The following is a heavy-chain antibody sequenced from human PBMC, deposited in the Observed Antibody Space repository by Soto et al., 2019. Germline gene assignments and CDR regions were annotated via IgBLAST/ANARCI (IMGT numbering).Heavy chain of an antibody. CDR1: GFTFSNYW. V-gene: IGHV3-74*01. CDR2: INSEGSVS. J-gene: IGHJ6*03. CDR3: ARGDCVGGTCYSLAGSFYYYMDV. Sequence: EVQLVESGGGLVQPGGSLRLSCAASGFTFSNYWMYWVSQAPGKGLVWVSRINSEGSVSSYADSVKGRLTISRDNVKNTLYLQMDSLRAEDTAVYYCARGDCVGGTCYSLAGSFYYYMDVWGKGTTVTVFS. D-gene: IGHD2-15*01.